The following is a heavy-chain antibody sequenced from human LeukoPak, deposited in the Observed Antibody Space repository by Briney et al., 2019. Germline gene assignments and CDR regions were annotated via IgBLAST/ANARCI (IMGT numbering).Heavy chain of an antibody. CDR2: ISGSGGST. V-gene: IGHV3-23*01. D-gene: IGHD5-12*01. J-gene: IGHJ4*02. CDR3: ARGVEMATIFD. CDR1: GFTFSSYA. Sequence: QSGGSLRLSCAASGFTFSSYAMSWVRQAPGKGLEWVSAISGSGGSTYYADSVKGRFTISRDNSKNALYLQMNSLRAEGTAVYYCARGVEMATIFDWGQGTLVTVSS.